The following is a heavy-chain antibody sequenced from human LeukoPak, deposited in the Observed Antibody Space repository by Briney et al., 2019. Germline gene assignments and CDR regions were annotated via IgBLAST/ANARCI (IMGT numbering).Heavy chain of an antibody. CDR1: GGTFNSYA. V-gene: IGHV1-69*13. J-gene: IGHJ4*02. CDR2: IIPIFGTA. CDR3: ARDRWGDPDVY. Sequence: GASVKVSCKASGGTFNSYAISWVRQAPGQGLEWMGGIIPIFGTANYAQKFQGRVTITADESTSTAYMELSSLRSEDTAVYYCARDRWGDPDVYWGQGTLVTVSS. D-gene: IGHD3-16*01.